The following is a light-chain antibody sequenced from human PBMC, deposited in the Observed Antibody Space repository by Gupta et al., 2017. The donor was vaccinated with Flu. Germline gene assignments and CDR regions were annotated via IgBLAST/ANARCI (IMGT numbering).Light chain of an antibody. CDR1: QSLVYSDGSTI. CDR3: MQSAHWPWA. V-gene: IGKV2-30*01. Sequence: ISCRSRQSLVYSDGSTILHWFQQRPGQSPRRLIYLVSHRESGVPDKFSGSGSGTEFTLKISRVEAEDVGVFFCMQSAHWPWAFGQGTKVEIK. J-gene: IGKJ1*01. CDR2: LVS.